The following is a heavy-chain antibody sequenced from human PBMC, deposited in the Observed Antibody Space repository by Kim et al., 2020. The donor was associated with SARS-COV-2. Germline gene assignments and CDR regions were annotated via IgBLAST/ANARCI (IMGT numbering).Heavy chain of an antibody. CDR3: ATPASTDGWYFDY. CDR1: GFRFNNYE. J-gene: IGHJ4*02. D-gene: IGHD6-19*01. V-gene: IGHV3-48*03. Sequence: GGSLRLSCAASGFRFNNYEMNWVRQTPGKGLEWISYISSISRSIYYADSVRGRFTISRDNAKNSLYLQMNSLRAEDTAVYYCATPASTDGWYFDYWGRGTLVTVSS. CDR2: ISSISRSI.